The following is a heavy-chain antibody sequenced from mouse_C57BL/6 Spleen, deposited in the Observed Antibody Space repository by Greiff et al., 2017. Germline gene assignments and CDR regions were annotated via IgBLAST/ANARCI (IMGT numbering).Heavy chain of an antibody. J-gene: IGHJ1*03. V-gene: IGHV1-80*01. CDR3: ARYGSSLWYFDV. D-gene: IGHD1-1*01. CDR2: IYPGDGDT. Sequence: QVQLKESGAELVKPGASVKISCKASGYAFSSYWMNWVKQRPGKGLEWIGQIYPGDGDTNYNGKFKGKATLTADKSSSTAYMQLSSLTSEDSAVYFCARYGSSLWYFDVWGTGTTVTVSS. CDR1: GYAFSSYW.